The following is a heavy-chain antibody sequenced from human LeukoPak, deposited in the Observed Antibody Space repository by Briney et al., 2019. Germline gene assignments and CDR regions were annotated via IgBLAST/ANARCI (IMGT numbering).Heavy chain of an antibody. V-gene: IGHV4-4*02. CDR2: IYHSGST. CDR3: ARGVTMVRGVIRAFDI. J-gene: IGHJ3*02. D-gene: IGHD3-10*01. Sequence: SGTLSLTCAASGGSISSSNWWSWVRQPPGKGLEWIGEIYHSGSTNYNPSLKSRVTISVDKSKNQFSLKLSSVTAADTAVYYCARGVTMVRGVIRAFDIWGQGTMVTVSS. CDR1: GGSISSSNW.